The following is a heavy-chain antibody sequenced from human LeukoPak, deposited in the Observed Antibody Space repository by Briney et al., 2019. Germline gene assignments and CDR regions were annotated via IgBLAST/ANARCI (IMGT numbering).Heavy chain of an antibody. V-gene: IGHV4-59*01. CDR2: IYYSGST. CDR1: GGSISSYY. J-gene: IGHJ6*02. Sequence: SETLSLTCTVSGGSISSYYWSWTRQPPGKGLEWIGYIYYSGSTNYNPSLKSRVTISVDTSKNQFSLKLSSVTAADTAVYYCARVSRVAAAGIGLNYYYYYGMDVWGQGTTVTVSS. D-gene: IGHD6-13*01. CDR3: ARVSRVAAAGIGLNYYYYYGMDV.